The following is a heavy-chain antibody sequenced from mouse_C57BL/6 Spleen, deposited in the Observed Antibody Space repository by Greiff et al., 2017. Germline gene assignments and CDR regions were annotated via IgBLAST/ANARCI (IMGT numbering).Heavy chain of an antibody. J-gene: IGHJ4*01. CDR2: IHPNSGST. CDR3: AREASYSYCSSLYAMDY. Sequence: QVQLQQPGAELVKPGASVKLSCKASGYTFTSYWMHWVKQRPGQGLEWIGMIHPNSGSTNYNEKFKSKATLTVDKSSSTAYMQLSSLTSEDSAVYYGAREASYSYCSSLYAMDYWGQGTSVTVSS. CDR1: GYTFTSYW. V-gene: IGHV1-64*01. D-gene: IGHD1-1*01.